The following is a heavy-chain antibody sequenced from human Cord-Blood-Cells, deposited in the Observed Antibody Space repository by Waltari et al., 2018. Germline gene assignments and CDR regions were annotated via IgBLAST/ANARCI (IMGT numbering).Heavy chain of an antibody. D-gene: IGHD3-3*01. CDR1: GYTFTSYG. J-gene: IGHJ3*02. CDR2: ISAYNGNT. CDR3: ARPTYYDFWSGYYDAFDI. Sequence: QVPLVQSGAEVKKPGASVKVSCKASGYTFTSYGISWVRQAPGHGLEWMGWISAYNGNTNYAQKLQGRVTMTTDTSTSTAYMELRSLRSDDTAVYYCARPTYYDFWSGYYDAFDIWGQGTMVTVSS. V-gene: IGHV1-18*01.